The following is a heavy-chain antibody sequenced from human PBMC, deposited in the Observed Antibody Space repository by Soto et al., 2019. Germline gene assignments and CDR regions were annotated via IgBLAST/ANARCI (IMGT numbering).Heavy chain of an antibody. Sequence: QVQLVESGGGVVQPGRSLRLSCVASGFTFSSYGMHWVRQAPGKGLEWVAVISYDGSNKYYADSVKGRFTISRDNSKNTLYLQMNSLRAEETAVYYCAKDIARQWLGNDYYYDGMDVWGQGTTVTVSS. V-gene: IGHV3-30*18. CDR3: AKDIARQWLGNDYYYDGMDV. J-gene: IGHJ6*02. CDR2: ISYDGSNK. CDR1: GFTFSSYG. D-gene: IGHD6-19*01.